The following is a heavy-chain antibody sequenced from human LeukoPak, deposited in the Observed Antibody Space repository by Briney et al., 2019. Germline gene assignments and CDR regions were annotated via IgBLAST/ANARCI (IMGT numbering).Heavy chain of an antibody. CDR2: ISDSGGST. D-gene: IGHD5-12*01. Sequence: GGSLGLSCSASGFPFSSYAMHWVRQAPGKGLEYVSAISDSGGSTYYADSVKGRFTISRDNSKNTLYLQMRSLRAEDTAVYYCATGRGYQTFDYWGQGTLVTVSS. V-gene: IGHV3-64*04. CDR3: ATGRGYQTFDY. J-gene: IGHJ4*02. CDR1: GFPFSSYA.